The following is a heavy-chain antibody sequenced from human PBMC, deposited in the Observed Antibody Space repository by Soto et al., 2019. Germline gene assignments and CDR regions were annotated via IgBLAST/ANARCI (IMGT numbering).Heavy chain of an antibody. J-gene: IGHJ5*02. CDR2: INQDGSEK. Sequence: GGSLRLSCAASGFTFSNYWMSWVRQAPGKGLEWVANINQDGSEKYYVDSVKGRITISRDNSKNTLFLQMNSLRADDTAVYYCAKDQASGQGSFDPWGQGTLVTVSS. V-gene: IGHV3-7*04. CDR3: AKDQASGQGSFDP. CDR1: GFTFSNYW.